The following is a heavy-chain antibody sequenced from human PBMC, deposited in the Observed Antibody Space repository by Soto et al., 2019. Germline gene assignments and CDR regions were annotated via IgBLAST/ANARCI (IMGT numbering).Heavy chain of an antibody. CDR3: ARDSGAYPLGALDV. V-gene: IGHV4-4*02. CDR1: GGSINSYNC. D-gene: IGHD1-26*01. Sequence: QVQLQESGPGLVKPSGTLSLTCAVLGGSINSYNCWNRVRQSPGKGLEWIGEMSHSGRAYYNSTLKSRLTISLDSSSNQFSMRLTSVTAADTAVYFCARDSGAYPLGALDVWGRGTLVTVSS. J-gene: IGHJ3*01. CDR2: MSHSGRA.